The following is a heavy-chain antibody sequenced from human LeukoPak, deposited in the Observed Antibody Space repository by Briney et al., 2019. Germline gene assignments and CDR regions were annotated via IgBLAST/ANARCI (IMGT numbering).Heavy chain of an antibody. D-gene: IGHD3-3*01. J-gene: IGHJ3*01. CDR2: IKQDGSEK. Sequence: GGSLRLSCAASGFTFSRYWMSWVRQAPGKGLEWVANIKQDGSEKYYVDSVKGRFTIPRDNAKNSLYLQMNSLRVGDTGVYFCARALRFLEWLASPDAFDFWGLGTMVTVSS. CDR3: ARALRFLEWLASPDAFDF. V-gene: IGHV3-7*01. CDR1: GFTFSRYW.